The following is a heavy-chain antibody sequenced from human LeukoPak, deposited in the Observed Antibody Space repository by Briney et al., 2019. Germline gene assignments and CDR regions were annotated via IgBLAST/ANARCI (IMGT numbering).Heavy chain of an antibody. V-gene: IGHV5-51*01. J-gene: IGHJ4*02. CDR1: GFTFGSYW. CDR2: IYPDHSDT. Sequence: GESLKISCKGSGFTFGSYWIGWVRQMPGKGLEWMGIIYPDHSDTRYSPSFQGQVTISADNSITTAYLQWSSLKASDTAIYYCARSTAARRGLYFDYWGQGTLVTIS. CDR3: ARSTAARRGLYFDY. D-gene: IGHD6-6*01.